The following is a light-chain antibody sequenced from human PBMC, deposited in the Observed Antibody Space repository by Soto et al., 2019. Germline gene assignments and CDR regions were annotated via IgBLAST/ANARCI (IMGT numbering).Light chain of an antibody. CDR2: DAS. CDR3: QQRINWPLFT. V-gene: IGKV3-11*01. J-gene: IGKJ3*01. CDR1: QSVSSY. Sequence: EIVLTQSPATLSLSPGERATLSCRASQSVSSYLAWYQQKPGQAPRLLIYDASNRATGIPARFSGSGSGTDFTLTISSLETEDFAVYYCQQRINWPLFTFGPGTKVDIK.